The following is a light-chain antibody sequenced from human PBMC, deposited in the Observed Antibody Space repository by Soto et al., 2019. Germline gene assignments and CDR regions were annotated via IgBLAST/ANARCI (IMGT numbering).Light chain of an antibody. CDR3: QQYNDWPWP. J-gene: IGKJ1*01. CDR1: QSVSSSY. Sequence: VLPESPGTLALSPGDRATLSCRASQSVSSSYLAWYQQKPGQAPRLLIHGASTRAPGFPARFSGSGSGTDFTLTISSLQSEDFAVYYCQQYNDWPWPFGQGTKAAI. V-gene: IGKV3-15*01. CDR2: GAS.